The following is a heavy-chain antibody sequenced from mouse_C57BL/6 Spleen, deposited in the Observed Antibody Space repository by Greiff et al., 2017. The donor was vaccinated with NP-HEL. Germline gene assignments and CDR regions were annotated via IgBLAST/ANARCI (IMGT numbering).Heavy chain of an antibody. V-gene: IGHV1-52*01. CDR3: AIPYGSDWYFDV. Sequence: QVQLQQPGAELVRPGSSVKLSCKASGYTFTSYWMHWVKQRPIQGLEWIGNIDPSDSETHYNQKFKDKATLTVDKSSSTAYMQLSSLTSEDSAVYYCAIPYGSDWYFDVWGTGTTVTVSS. CDR2: IDPSDSET. CDR1: GYTFTSYW. J-gene: IGHJ1*03. D-gene: IGHD1-1*01.